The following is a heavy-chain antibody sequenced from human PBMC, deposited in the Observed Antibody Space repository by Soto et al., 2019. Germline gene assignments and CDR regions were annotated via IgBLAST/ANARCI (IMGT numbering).Heavy chain of an antibody. CDR3: TRRSYGSGSYSLVPNWFDP. CDR2: IRSKANSYAT. V-gene: IGHV3-73*01. Sequence: GGSLRLSCVASGFTFSGSAMHWVRQASGKGLEWVGRIRSKANSYATAYAASVKGRFTISRDDSKNTAYLQMNSLKTEDTAVYYCTRRSYGSGSYSLVPNWFDPWGQGTLVTVSS. J-gene: IGHJ5*02. D-gene: IGHD3-10*01. CDR1: GFTFSGSA.